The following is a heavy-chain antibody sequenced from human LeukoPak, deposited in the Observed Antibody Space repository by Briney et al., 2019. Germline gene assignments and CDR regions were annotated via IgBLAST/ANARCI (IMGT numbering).Heavy chain of an antibody. J-gene: IGHJ4*02. D-gene: IGHD2-2*01. Sequence: GGSLRLSCAASGFTVSTYYMTWVRQAPGKGLECVSVIYSGGSTYYADSVKGRFTVSRDNYKNTLYLQMNSLRAEDTAMYYCASGLGYCTSTTCLLPFDYWGQGTLVTVSS. CDR2: IYSGGST. V-gene: IGHV3-53*01. CDR1: GFTVSTYY. CDR3: ASGLGYCTSTTCLLPFDY.